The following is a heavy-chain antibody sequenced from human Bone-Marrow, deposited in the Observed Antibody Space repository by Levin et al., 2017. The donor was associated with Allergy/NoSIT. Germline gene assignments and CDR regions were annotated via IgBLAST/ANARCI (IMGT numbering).Heavy chain of an antibody. CDR3: AREGDGIYSGNSFFDY. Sequence: NAGGSLRLSCTVSGGSISSTTYYWAWIRQPPGKGLEWVGSIYYSGTTYYNPSLNSRVTISLDTSKNQFSLSLKSVTAADTAVYFCAREGDGIYSGNSFFDYWGQGTLVPVSS. V-gene: IGHV4-39*07. D-gene: IGHD1-26*01. J-gene: IGHJ4*02. CDR1: GGSISSTTYY. CDR2: IYYSGTT.